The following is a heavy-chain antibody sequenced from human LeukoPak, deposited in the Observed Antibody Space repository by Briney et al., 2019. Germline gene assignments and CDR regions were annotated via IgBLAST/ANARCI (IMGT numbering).Heavy chain of an antibody. J-gene: IGHJ5*02. V-gene: IGHV5-51*01. Sequence: RGESLKISCQVSGFIFTNYWIGWVRQMPGKGLESMGIIYPGDSDTRYSPSFQGQVTISADKSISTAYLQWSSLKASDTAMYYCARLWYYDILTGYYDHWFDPWGQGTLVTVSS. CDR3: ARLWYYDILTGYYDHWFDP. CDR1: GFIFTNYW. D-gene: IGHD3-9*01. CDR2: IYPGDSDT.